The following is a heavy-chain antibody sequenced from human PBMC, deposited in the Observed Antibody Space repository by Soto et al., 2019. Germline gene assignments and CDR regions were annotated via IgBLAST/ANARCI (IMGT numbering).Heavy chain of an antibody. CDR1: GGSISSYY. J-gene: IGHJ6*02. Sequence: QVQLQESGPGLVKPSETLSLSCTVSGGSISSYYWSWYLQSPGKRMEWIGYVHHSWGSSYNPSLQSRVAISLDTSKSQFSLKVTSVTATDTAVYYCARQGFGPLHGVVDVWGQGTTVTVSS. D-gene: IGHD3-10*01. V-gene: IGHV4-59*08. CDR3: ARQGFGPLHGVVDV. CDR2: VHHSWGS.